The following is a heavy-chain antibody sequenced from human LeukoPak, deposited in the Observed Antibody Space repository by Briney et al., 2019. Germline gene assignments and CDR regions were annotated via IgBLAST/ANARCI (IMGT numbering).Heavy chain of an antibody. J-gene: IGHJ4*02. CDR2: IYSGGST. V-gene: IGHV3-66*01. CDR1: GFTVSSNY. D-gene: IGHD2-2*01. Sequence: GGSLRLSCSASGFTVSSNYMSWVRQAPGKGLEWVSVIYSGGSTYYADSVKGRFTVSRDNSGNTLYLQLNSLRAEDTAVYYCARGLVVPAEIGVSFDYWGQGALVTVSS. CDR3: ARGLVVPAEIGVSFDY.